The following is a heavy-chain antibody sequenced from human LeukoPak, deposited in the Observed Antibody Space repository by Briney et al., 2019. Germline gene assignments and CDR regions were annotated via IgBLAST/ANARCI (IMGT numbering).Heavy chain of an antibody. CDR1: GFTFSNYW. J-gene: IGHJ4*02. D-gene: IGHD3-22*01. CDR3: ARGGDYYDSSGTQIFDY. Sequence: GGSLRLSCAASGFTFSNYWMHWVRQAPGKGLEWVSSISSSSSYIYYADSVKGRFTISRDNAKNSLYLQMNSLRAEDTAVYYCARGGDYYDSSGTQIFDYWGQGTLVTVSS. CDR2: ISSSSSYI. V-gene: IGHV3-21*01.